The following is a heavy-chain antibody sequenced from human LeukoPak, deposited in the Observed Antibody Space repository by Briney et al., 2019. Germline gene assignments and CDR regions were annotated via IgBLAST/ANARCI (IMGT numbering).Heavy chain of an antibody. D-gene: IGHD2-2*01. CDR3: ARALPAADGMDV. CDR1: GGTFSSYA. J-gene: IGHJ6*02. V-gene: IGHV1-69*04. Sequence: ASVKVSCKASGGTFSSYAISWVRQAPGQGLEWMGRIIPTFGIANYAQKFQGRVTITADKSTSTAYMELSSLRSEDTAVYYCARALPAADGMDVWGQGTTVTVSS. CDR2: IIPTFGIA.